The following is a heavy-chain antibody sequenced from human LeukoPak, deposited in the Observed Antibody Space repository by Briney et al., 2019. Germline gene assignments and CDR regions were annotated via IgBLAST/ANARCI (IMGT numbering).Heavy chain of an antibody. CDR1: GYTFTSYY. CDR3: AGLPAIAGYDY. CDR2: INPSGGST. Sequence: ASVKVSCKASGYTFTSYYMHWVRQAPGQGLEWMGIINPSGGSTSYAQKFQGRVTMTRDTSTSTVYMELSSLRSEDTAVYYCAGLPAIAGYDYWAQVTLVNGSS. D-gene: IGHD5-18*01. J-gene: IGHJ4*02. V-gene: IGHV1-46*01.